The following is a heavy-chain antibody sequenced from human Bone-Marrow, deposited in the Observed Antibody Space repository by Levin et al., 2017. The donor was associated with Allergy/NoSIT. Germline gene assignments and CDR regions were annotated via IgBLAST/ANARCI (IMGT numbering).Heavy chain of an antibody. J-gene: IGHJ4*02. CDR3: ARLRLGYCTNPGCYTFDY. V-gene: IGHV3-7*01. Sequence: PGGSLRLSCAASGFTFSNYYMTWVRQAPGKGLEWVANIKQDGSEKYYVDSVKGRFTISRDNAKNSLYLQMNSLRAEDTAVYYCARLRLGYCTNPGCYTFDYWGQGTLVTVSS. CDR2: IKQDGSEK. CDR1: GFTFSNYY. D-gene: IGHD2-2*02.